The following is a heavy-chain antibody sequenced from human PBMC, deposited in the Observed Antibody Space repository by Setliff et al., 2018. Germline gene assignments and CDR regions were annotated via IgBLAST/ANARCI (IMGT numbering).Heavy chain of an antibody. CDR3: AKSRCGGSCYSDDY. CDR1: GFTFVNYW. V-gene: IGHV3-33*06. J-gene: IGHJ4*02. D-gene: IGHD2-15*01. CDR2: IWYDGSNK. Sequence: GGSLRLSCAASGFTFVNYWMHWVRQAPGKGLEWVAVIWYDGSNKYYADSVKGRFTISRDNSKNPLYLQMNSLRAEDTAVYYCAKSRCGGSCYSDDYWGQGTLVTVSS.